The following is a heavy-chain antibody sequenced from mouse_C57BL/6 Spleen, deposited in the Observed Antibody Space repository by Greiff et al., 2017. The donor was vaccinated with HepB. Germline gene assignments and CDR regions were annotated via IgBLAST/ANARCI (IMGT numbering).Heavy chain of an antibody. CDR2: IDPSDSYT. D-gene: IGHD3-2*02. J-gene: IGHJ2*01. Sequence: QVQLQQPGAELVMPGASVKLSCKASGYTFTSYWMHWVKQRPGQGLEWIGEIDPSDSYTNYNQKFKGKSTLTVDKSSSTAYMRLSSLTSEDSAVYYWARLDSSGYDYFDYWGQGTTLTVSS. V-gene: IGHV1-69*01. CDR1: GYTFTSYW. CDR3: ARLDSSGYDYFDY.